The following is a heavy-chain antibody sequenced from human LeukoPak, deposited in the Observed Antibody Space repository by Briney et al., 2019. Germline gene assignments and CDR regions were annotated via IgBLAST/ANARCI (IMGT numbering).Heavy chain of an antibody. CDR2: ISGSGGST. CDR3: AKGTAAAGTSPFDY. J-gene: IGHJ4*02. Sequence: GGSLRLSCAASGLTFSSYAMSWVRQAPGKGLEWVSAISGSGGSTYYADSVKGRFTISRDNSKNTLYLQMNSLRAEDTAVYYCAKGTAAAGTSPFDYWGQGTLVTVSS. V-gene: IGHV3-23*01. CDR1: GLTFSSYA. D-gene: IGHD6-13*01.